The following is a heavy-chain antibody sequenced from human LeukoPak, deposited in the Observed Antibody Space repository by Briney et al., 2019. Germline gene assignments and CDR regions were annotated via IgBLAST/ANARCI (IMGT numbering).Heavy chain of an antibody. Sequence: SETLSLTCTVSGGSISSHYWSWIRQPPGKGLEWSGYIYYSGSTNYNPSLKSRVTISVDTSKNQFSLKLSSVTAADTAVYYCARVVGATYFDYWGQGTLVTVSS. CDR2: IYYSGST. CDR1: GGSISSHY. D-gene: IGHD1-26*01. V-gene: IGHV4-59*11. J-gene: IGHJ4*02. CDR3: ARVVGATYFDY.